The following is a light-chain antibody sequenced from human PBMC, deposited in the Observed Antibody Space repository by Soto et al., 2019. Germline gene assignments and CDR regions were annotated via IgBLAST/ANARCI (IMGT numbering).Light chain of an antibody. Sequence: QSVLTQPASVSGSPGQSITISCTGTSSDVGSYNLVSWYQQHTGKAPKLMIYEVSKRPSGVSTRFSGSKSGNTASLTISGLQAEDEADYYCCSYAGSSTYVFGTGTKLTVL. V-gene: IGLV2-23*02. CDR1: SSDVGSYNL. J-gene: IGLJ1*01. CDR2: EVS. CDR3: CSYAGSSTYV.